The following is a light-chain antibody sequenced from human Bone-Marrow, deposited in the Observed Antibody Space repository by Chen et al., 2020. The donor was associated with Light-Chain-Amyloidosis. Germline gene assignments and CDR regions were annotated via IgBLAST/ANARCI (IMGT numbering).Light chain of an antibody. CDR1: QTLLYSAGYIY. CDR3: MQALQPPT. CDR2: LGS. V-gene: IGKV2-28*01. Sequence: IVLTQSPLSLSVIPGEPASISCRSSQTLLYSAGYIYLDWYLPKPGLSPQLLIFLGSTRASGVPDRFSVSGSGSDFTLRISRVEAEDVGVYYCMQALQPPTFGQGTRLVIK. J-gene: IGKJ5*01.